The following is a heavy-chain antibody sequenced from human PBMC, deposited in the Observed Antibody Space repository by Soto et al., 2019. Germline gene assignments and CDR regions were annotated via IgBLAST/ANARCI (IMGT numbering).Heavy chain of an antibody. CDR1: GGSISNYY. Sequence: SETLSLTCTVSGGSISNYYWTWIRQPPGKGLEWIGYIYYSGSTNYNPSLKSRVTISVDTSKNQFSLKLSSVTAADTAVYYCGRVWGGAFDIWGQGTMVTVSS. J-gene: IGHJ3*02. V-gene: IGHV4-59*01. CDR3: GRVWGGAFDI. CDR2: IYYSGST. D-gene: IGHD3-10*01.